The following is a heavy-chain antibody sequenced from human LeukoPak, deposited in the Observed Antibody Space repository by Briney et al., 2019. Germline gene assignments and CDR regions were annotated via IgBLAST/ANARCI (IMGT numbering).Heavy chain of an antibody. V-gene: IGHV1-69*05. CDR2: IIPIFGTA. CDR3: ARGPSITMVRGGQWYYYMDV. CDR1: GGTFSSYA. Sequence: GSSVKVSCKASGGTFSSYAISWVRQAPGQGLEWMGGIIPIFGTANYAQKFQGRVTMTRDTSTSTVYMELSRLRSEDTAVYYCARGPSITMVRGGQWYYYMDVWGKGTTVTISS. J-gene: IGHJ6*03. D-gene: IGHD3-10*01.